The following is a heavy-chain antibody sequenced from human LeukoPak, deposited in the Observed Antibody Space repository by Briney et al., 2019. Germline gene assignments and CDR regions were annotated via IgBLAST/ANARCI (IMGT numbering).Heavy chain of an antibody. CDR3: GRVTLYAFDI. CDR1: GNTFSSYF. J-gene: IGHJ3*02. Sequence: ASVKVSCKGSGNTFSSYFIHWVRQAPGQGLEWMGIISPSGGSTSYAQEFQGRVTMTRDTSTSTVYMELSSLRSEDTAVYYCGRVTLYAFDIWGQGTMVTVSS. CDR2: ISPSGGST. D-gene: IGHD4-23*01. V-gene: IGHV1-46*01.